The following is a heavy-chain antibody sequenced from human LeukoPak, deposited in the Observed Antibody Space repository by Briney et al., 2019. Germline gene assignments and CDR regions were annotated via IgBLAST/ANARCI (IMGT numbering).Heavy chain of an antibody. Sequence: PSETLSLTCTVSGGSISSHYWSWIRQPAGKGLEWIGRMYSGGSTNYNPSLKSRVTMSVDTSKNQFSLKLSSVTAADTAVYYCARVGNYYDSSGYYDYWGQGTLVTVSS. D-gene: IGHD3-22*01. CDR2: MYSGGST. J-gene: IGHJ4*02. CDR3: ARVGNYYDSSGYYDY. V-gene: IGHV4-4*07. CDR1: GGSISSHY.